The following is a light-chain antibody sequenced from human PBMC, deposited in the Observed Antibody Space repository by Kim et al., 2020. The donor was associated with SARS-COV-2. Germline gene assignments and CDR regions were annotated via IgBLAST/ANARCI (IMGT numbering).Light chain of an antibody. V-gene: IGLV2-23*02. Sequence: QSHTISCTGTSSDVGGYNLVSWYQRHPGKAPKLIIYEVSKGPSGVSNRFSGSKSGNTASLTISGLQAEDEADYYCCSYAGSTTFYVFGTGTKVTVL. CDR2: EVS. CDR1: SSDVGGYNL. CDR3: CSYAGSTTFYV. J-gene: IGLJ1*01.